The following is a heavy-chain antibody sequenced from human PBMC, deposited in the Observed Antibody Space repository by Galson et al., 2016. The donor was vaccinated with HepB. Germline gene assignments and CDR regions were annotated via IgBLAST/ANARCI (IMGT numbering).Heavy chain of an antibody. D-gene: IGHD3-3*01. CDR1: GFTFSSYE. CDR3: VRDGRIRSGSFRRWDY. V-gene: IGHV3-48*03. J-gene: IGHJ4*02. Sequence: SLRLSRAASGFTFSSYEMIWVRQASGRGLEWVSYTSSSGSDIYYTESVRGRFTISRDNVDNSLYLQMNSLRAEDTAVYYCVRDGRIRSGSFRRWDYWGRGTLVTVSS. CDR2: TSSSGSDI.